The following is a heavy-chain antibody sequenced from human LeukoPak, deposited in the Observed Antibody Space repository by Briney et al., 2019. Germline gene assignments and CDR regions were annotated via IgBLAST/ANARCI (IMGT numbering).Heavy chain of an antibody. Sequence: GGSLRLSCAASGFTFSDYEVNWVRQAPGKGLEWFSYISISGTTIYYADSVKGRFTISRDNAKNSLYLQMNSLRAEDTAVYYCAGLGWLQFDAFDIWGQGTMVTVSS. V-gene: IGHV3-48*03. CDR2: ISISGTTI. J-gene: IGHJ3*02. CDR1: GFTFSDYE. D-gene: IGHD5-24*01. CDR3: AGLGWLQFDAFDI.